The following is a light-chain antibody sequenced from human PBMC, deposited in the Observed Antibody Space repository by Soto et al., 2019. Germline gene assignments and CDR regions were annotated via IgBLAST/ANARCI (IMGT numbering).Light chain of an antibody. V-gene: IGKV1-6*01. CDR3: LQDYSFPWT. Sequence: AFQMTQSPSSLSASVGDRVTITCRANQDIRNDLGWYQQKPGKAPRLLIYAASILQSGVPSRFSGSGSGTDFTLTISSLQPEDFATYYCLQDYSFPWTFGQGTKVEIK. CDR1: QDIRND. CDR2: AAS. J-gene: IGKJ1*01.